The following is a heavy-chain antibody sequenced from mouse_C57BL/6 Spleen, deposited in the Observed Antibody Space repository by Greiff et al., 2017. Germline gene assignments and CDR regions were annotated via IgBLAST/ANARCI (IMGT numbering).Heavy chain of an antibody. CDR1: GYTFSSSW. CDR2: IYPGDGDT. V-gene: IGHV1-82*01. CDR3: ARGGGNYDAMDG. J-gene: IGHJ4*01. Sequence: VQLVESGPELVKPGASVKISCKASGYTFSSSWMNWVKQRPGKGLEWIGRIYPGDGDTNYNGKFKGKATLTADKSSSTAYMQLSSLTSEDSAVYCCARGGGNYDAMDGWGQGTSVTVSS. D-gene: IGHD1-1*02.